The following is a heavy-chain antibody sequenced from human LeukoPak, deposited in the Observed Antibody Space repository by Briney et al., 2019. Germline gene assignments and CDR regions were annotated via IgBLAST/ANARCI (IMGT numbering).Heavy chain of an antibody. CDR3: AKDLGYYGSGRGGYFDY. Sequence: GRSLRLSCVASGFIFRNYGMHWVRQAPGKGLDWVAVISYDGSNKYYADSVKGRFTISRDNSKNTLYLQMNSLRAEDTAVYYCAKDLGYYGSGRGGYFDYWGQGTLVTVSS. V-gene: IGHV3-30*18. CDR1: GFIFRNYG. CDR2: ISYDGSNK. D-gene: IGHD3-10*01. J-gene: IGHJ4*02.